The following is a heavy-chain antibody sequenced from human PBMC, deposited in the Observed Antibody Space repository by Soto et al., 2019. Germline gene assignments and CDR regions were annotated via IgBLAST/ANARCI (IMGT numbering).Heavy chain of an antibody. CDR1: GYTFTSYD. J-gene: IGHJ4*02. CDR3: EELLLFGELLFDY. CDR2: MNPNSGNT. Sequence: GASVKVSCKASGYTFTSYDINWVRQATGQGLEWMGWMNPNSGNTGYAQKFQGRVTMTRNTSISTAYMELSSLRSEDTAVYYCEELLLFGELLFDYWGQGTLVTVSS. V-gene: IGHV1-8*01. D-gene: IGHD3-10*01.